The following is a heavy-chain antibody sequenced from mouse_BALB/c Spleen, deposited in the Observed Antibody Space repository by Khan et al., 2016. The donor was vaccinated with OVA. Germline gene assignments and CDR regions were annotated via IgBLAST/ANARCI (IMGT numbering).Heavy chain of an antibody. V-gene: IGHV5-9*02. CDR3: TRPSYYGNPGFTY. J-gene: IGHJ3*01. CDR2: ISSTGTYT. CDR1: GFAFNSYD. Sequence: EVKLVESGGGLVKPGGSLKLSCEVSGFAFNSYDMSWVRQTPEKRLEWVATISSTGTYTYYPDSVKGRFTISRDTARNTLYLQMSSLRSEDTALYYCTRPSYYGNPGFTYWGQGTLVTVSA. D-gene: IGHD2-10*01.